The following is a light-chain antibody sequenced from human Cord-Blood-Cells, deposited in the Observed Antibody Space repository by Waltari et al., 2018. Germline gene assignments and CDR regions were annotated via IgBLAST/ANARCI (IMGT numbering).Light chain of an antibody. CDR3: QQSYSTPWT. CDR2: AAS. J-gene: IGKJ1*01. CDR1: QSISSY. Sequence: DIQMTQSPSYLSASVGARVPITCRASQSISSYLNWDQQKPGKAPKLLIYAASSLQSGVPSRFSGSGAGTDFTLTISSLQPEDFATYYCQQSYSTPWTFGQGTKVEIK. V-gene: IGKV1-39*01.